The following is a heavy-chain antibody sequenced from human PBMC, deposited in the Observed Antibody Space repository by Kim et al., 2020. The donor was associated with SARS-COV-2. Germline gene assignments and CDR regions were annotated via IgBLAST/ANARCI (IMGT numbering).Heavy chain of an antibody. V-gene: IGHV3-74*01. D-gene: IGHD3-10*01. CDR2: DGTST. Sequence: DGTSTYYPGGGKGRFAISRDNSKNTRYLQMNSLRTEDTAVYYCFRGGVDFWGQGTLVTVSS. CDR3: FRGGVDF. J-gene: IGHJ4*02.